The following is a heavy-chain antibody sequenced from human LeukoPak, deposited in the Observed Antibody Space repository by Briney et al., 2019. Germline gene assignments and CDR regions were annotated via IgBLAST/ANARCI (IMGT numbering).Heavy chain of an antibody. V-gene: IGHV4-34*01. J-gene: IGHJ5*02. CDR3: ASHHYDILTGWWFDP. CDR2: INHSGST. CDR1: GGSFSGYY. D-gene: IGHD3-9*01. Sequence: SETLSLTCAVYGGSFSGYYWSWIRQPPGKGLEWIGEINHSGSTNYNPSLKSRVTISVDTSKNQFSLKLSSVTAADTAVYYCASHHYDILTGWWFDPWGQGTLVTVSS.